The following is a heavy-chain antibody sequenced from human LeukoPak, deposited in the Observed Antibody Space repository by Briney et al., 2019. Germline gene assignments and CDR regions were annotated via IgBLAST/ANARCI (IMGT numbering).Heavy chain of an antibody. D-gene: IGHD4-17*01. CDR3: ARLGLDFGDYF. CDR2: IYYGGST. Sequence: SQTLSLTCTVSGDSISSGAYYWTWIRQHPGKGLEWIGYIYYGGSTYYNPSLKSRVTISVDTSNNQFSLSLRFVTAADTAVYYCARLGLDFGDYFWGQGTLVTVS. J-gene: IGHJ4*02. V-gene: IGHV4-31*03. CDR1: GDSISSGAYY.